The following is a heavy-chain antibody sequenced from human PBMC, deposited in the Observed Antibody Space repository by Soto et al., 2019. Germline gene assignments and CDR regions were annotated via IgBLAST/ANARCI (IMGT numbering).Heavy chain of an antibody. Sequence: PGGSLRLSCAASGFTFSSYGMRWVRQAPGKGLEWVAVIWYDGSNKYYADSVKGRFTISRDNSKNTLYLQMNSLRAEDTAVYYCARDVQTAEYSSSSDFDYWGQGTLVTSPQ. D-gene: IGHD6-6*01. CDR3: ARDVQTAEYSSSSDFDY. V-gene: IGHV3-33*01. J-gene: IGHJ4*02. CDR1: GFTFSSYG. CDR2: IWYDGSNK.